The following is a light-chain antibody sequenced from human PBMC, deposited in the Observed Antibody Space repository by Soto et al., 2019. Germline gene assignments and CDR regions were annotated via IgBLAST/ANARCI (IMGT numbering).Light chain of an antibody. J-gene: IGLJ1*01. Sequence: QSALTQPPSASGSPGQSVTISCTGTSSDVGGYNYVSWYQQHPGKAPKLMIYEVSKRPSGVPDRFSGSKSGNTASLTVSGLQAEDEADYYGSSYAGSNIFYVFGTGTKLTVL. CDR1: SSDVGGYNY. CDR2: EVS. V-gene: IGLV2-8*01. CDR3: SSYAGSNIFYV.